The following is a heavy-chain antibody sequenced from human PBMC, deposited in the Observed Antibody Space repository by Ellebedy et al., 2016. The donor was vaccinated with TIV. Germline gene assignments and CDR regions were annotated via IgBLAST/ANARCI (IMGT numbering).Heavy chain of an antibody. Sequence: ASVKVSXKASGYTFTSYGISWVRQAPGQGLEWMGWISAYNGNTNYAQKLQGRVTMTTDTSTSTAYMELRSLRSDDTAVYYCAGDGYYGSGSYSPLYYGMDVWGQGTTVTVSS. CDR1: GYTFTSYG. J-gene: IGHJ6*02. CDR2: ISAYNGNT. CDR3: AGDGYYGSGSYSPLYYGMDV. D-gene: IGHD3-10*01. V-gene: IGHV1-18*01.